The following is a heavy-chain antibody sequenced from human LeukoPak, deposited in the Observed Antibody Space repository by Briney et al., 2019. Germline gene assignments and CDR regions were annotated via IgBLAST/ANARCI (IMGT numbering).Heavy chain of an antibody. Sequence: SETLSLTCAVSGGSFSGYYWSWIRQAPGERREWIWEINHSGSTNYNPSLTSRVTISVDTSKNQSSLKLSSMTAADTAVYYCARNEGQQLSRSWFDPWGQGTLVTVSS. CDR2: INHSGST. CDR1: GGSFSGYY. J-gene: IGHJ5*02. V-gene: IGHV4-34*01. CDR3: ARNEGQQLSRSWFDP. D-gene: IGHD6-13*01.